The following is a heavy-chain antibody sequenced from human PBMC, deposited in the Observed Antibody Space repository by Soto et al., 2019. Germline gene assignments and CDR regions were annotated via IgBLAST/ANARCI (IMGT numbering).Heavy chain of an antibody. V-gene: IGHV1-2*02. Sequence: ASVKVSCKASGYTFTGYYMHWVRQAPGQGLEWMGWINPNSGGTNYAQKLQGRVTITRDTSASTAYMELSSLRSEDTAVYYCASSYSNYALIDYYYYGMDVWGQGTTVTVSS. D-gene: IGHD4-4*01. CDR1: GYTFTGYY. J-gene: IGHJ6*02. CDR3: ASSYSNYALIDYYYYGMDV. CDR2: INPNSGGT.